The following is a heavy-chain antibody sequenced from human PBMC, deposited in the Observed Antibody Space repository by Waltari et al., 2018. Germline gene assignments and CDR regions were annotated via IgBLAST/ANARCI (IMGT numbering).Heavy chain of an antibody. CDR1: GGSISSGGYY. CDR3: ARGAYCGGDCYWGYFQH. V-gene: IGHV4-31*03. D-gene: IGHD2-21*01. Sequence: QVQLQESGPGLVKPSQTLSLTCTVSGGSISSGGYYWSWIRQHPGKGLEWIGYIYYSGSTYYNPSLKSRFTISVDTSKTQFSLKLSSVTAADTAVYYCARGAYCGGDCYWGYFQHWGQGTLVTVSS. CDR2: IYYSGST. J-gene: IGHJ1*01.